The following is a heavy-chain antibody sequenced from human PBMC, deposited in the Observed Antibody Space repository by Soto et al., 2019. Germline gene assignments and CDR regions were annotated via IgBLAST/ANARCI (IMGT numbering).Heavy chain of an antibody. J-gene: IGHJ6*04. Sequence: SVKVSCKASGGTFSSCAISWVRQAPGQGLEWMGGIIPIFGTANYAQKFQGRVTITADESTRTAYMELSSLRYEDTAVYYCARDPLPRAHWSGYMLTDDEKHGMDVWGEGTTVTVSS. CDR2: IIPIFGTA. CDR1: GGTFSSCA. V-gene: IGHV1-69*13. D-gene: IGHD3-3*01. CDR3: ARDPLPRAHWSGYMLTDDEKHGMDV.